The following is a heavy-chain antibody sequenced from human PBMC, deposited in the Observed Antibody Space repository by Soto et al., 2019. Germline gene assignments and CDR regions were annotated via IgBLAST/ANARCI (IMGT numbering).Heavy chain of an antibody. V-gene: IGHV3-23*04. D-gene: IGHD6-19*01. CDR3: AKDTAVSGTFVVTFDS. CDR1: GFTFRSYA. J-gene: IGHJ4*02. Sequence: EVQLVESGGGLVQPGGSLRLSCAASGFTFRSYAMSWVRQAPGKGLEWVSSISGSGGSAFYVDSVKSRFTISRDNSKNALQLQMNSLRADDTAIYYCAKDTAVSGTFVVTFDSWGQGSLVTGSS. CDR2: ISGSGGSA.